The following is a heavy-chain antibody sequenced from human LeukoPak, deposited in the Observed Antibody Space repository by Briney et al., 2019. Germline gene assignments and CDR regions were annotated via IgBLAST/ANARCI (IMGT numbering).Heavy chain of an antibody. CDR3: ARDRITIFGVVQNWFDP. J-gene: IGHJ5*02. Sequence: SETLSLTCTVSGGSISSGDYYWSWIRQPPGKGLEWIGYIYYSGSTYYNPSLKSRVTISVDTSKNQFSLKLNSVTAADTAVYYCARDRITIFGVVQNWFDPWGQGTLVTVSS. CDR2: IYYSGST. CDR1: GGSISSGDYY. V-gene: IGHV4-30-4*08. D-gene: IGHD3-3*01.